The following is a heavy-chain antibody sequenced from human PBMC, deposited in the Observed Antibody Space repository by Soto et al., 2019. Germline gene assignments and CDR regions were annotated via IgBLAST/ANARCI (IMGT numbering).Heavy chain of an antibody. Sequence: ASVKVSCKASGGTFSSYAISWVRQAPGQGLEWMGGIIPIFGTANHAQKFQGRVTITADESTSTAYMELSSLRSEDTAVYYCARGAITMVRGVMSWFDPWGQGTLVTVSS. J-gene: IGHJ5*02. D-gene: IGHD3-10*01. V-gene: IGHV1-69*13. CDR1: GGTFSSYA. CDR2: IIPIFGTA. CDR3: ARGAITMVRGVMSWFDP.